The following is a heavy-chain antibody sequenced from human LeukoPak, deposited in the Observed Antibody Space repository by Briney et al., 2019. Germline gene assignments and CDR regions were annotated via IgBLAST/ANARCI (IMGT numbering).Heavy chain of an antibody. CDR3: ARDSDSGSWWSENYFDY. CDR1: GFTFSSYS. V-gene: IGHV3-21*01. Sequence: GGSLRLSCAASGFTFSSYSMNWVRQAPGKGLEWVSSISSSSSYIYYADSVKGRFIISRDNAKNSLYLQMNSLRAEDTAVYYCARDSDSGSWWSENYFDYWGQGTLVTVSS. D-gene: IGHD6-13*01. CDR2: ISSSSSYI. J-gene: IGHJ4*02.